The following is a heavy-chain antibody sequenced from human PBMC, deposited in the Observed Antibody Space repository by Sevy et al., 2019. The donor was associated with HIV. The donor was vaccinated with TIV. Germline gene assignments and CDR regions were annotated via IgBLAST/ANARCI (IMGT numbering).Heavy chain of an antibody. CDR1: GYTFSRSV. CDR3: ARGRGSAGAGGGDYSDY. Sequence: ASVKVSCMASGYTFSRSVITWVRQAPGQGLEWMGWISTYNGKTNYAQKFQDGVTMTTDTSTNTAYMELRSLRSDDTAIYFGARGRGSAGAGGGDYSDYWGQGSLVTVSS. J-gene: IGHJ4*02. V-gene: IGHV1-18*04. D-gene: IGHD2-15*01. CDR2: ISTYNGKT.